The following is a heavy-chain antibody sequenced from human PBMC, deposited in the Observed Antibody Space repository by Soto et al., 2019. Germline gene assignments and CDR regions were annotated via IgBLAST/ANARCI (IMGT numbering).Heavy chain of an antibody. J-gene: IGHJ6*02. CDR3: ARRPAAGGLDV. CDR1: GFTFSDHY. Sequence: EVQLVESGGGLVQPGGSPRLSCVASGFTFSDHYMDWVRQAPGKGLEWIGRIRNRGNGYTTEYAASVKSRFTISRDDSENSLYLRMNNVKTDDTAVYYCARRPAAGGLDVWGQGTTVTVSS. D-gene: IGHD6-25*01. CDR2: IRNRGNGYTT. V-gene: IGHV3-72*01.